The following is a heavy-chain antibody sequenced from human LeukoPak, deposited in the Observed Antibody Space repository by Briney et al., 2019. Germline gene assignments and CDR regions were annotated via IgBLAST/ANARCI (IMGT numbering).Heavy chain of an antibody. CDR2: ISTSGSTI. CDR3: AKSLREYYYDSSGLI. Sequence: PGGSLRLSCAASGFTFSDYYMSWIRQAPGKGLEWVSYISTSGSTIYYADSVKGRFTISRDNAKNSLYLQMNSLRADDTAVYYCAKSLREYYYDSSGLIWGQGTMVTVSS. V-gene: IGHV3-11*04. J-gene: IGHJ3*02. D-gene: IGHD3-22*01. CDR1: GFTFSDYY.